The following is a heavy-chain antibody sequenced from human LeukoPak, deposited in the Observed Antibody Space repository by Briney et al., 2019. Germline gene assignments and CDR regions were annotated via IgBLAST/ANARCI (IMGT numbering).Heavy chain of an antibody. J-gene: IGHJ4*02. CDR3: AREGSSGWYI. CDR2: ISGSGGTT. V-gene: IGHV3-23*01. D-gene: IGHD6-19*01. Sequence: GGSLRLSCAASGFTFSSYAMSWVRQAPGKGLEWVSAISGSGGTTNYADSVKGRFTISRDNSKNTLYLQMNSLRAEDTAVYYCAREGSSGWYIWGQGTLVTVSS. CDR1: GFTFSSYA.